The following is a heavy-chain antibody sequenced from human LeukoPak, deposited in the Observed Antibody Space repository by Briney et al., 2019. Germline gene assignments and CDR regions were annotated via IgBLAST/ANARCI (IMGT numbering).Heavy chain of an antibody. CDR3: AGALDQAFDS. CDR2: INPSSGSS. D-gene: IGHD1/OR15-1a*01. CDR1: GYSFTSYF. Sequence: ASVKVSFKAPGYSFTSYFMHWVRQAPGQGLEWMGIINPSSGSSTYAQKFQGRVAMTGDTSTSTVYMELSSLRSEDTAVYYCAGALDQAFDSWGQGALVTVSS. V-gene: IGHV1-46*01. J-gene: IGHJ4*02.